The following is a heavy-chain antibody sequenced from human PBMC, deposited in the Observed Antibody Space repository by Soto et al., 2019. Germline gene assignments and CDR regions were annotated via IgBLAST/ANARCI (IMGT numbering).Heavy chain of an antibody. J-gene: IGHJ3*02. D-gene: IGHD6-13*01. CDR3: AGYSSSSTGAFDI. Sequence: GGSLRLSCAASGFTFSSYAMSWVRQVPGKGLEWVSAISGSGGSTYYADSVKGRFTISRDNSKNTLYLQMNSLRAEDTAVYYCAGYSSSSTGAFDIWGQGTMVTVSS. CDR2: ISGSGGST. V-gene: IGHV3-23*01. CDR1: GFTFSSYA.